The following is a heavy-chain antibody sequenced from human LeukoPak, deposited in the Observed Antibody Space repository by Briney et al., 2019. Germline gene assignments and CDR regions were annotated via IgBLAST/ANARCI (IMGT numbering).Heavy chain of an antibody. D-gene: IGHD3-16*01. CDR2: ISSSGTTI. V-gene: IGHV3-48*04. J-gene: IGHJ3*02. CDR3: AKDFHRLGEFDAFDI. CDR1: GFTFSGSA. Sequence: GGSLRLSCAASGFTFSGSAMHWVRQASGKGLEWVSYISSSGTTIYYADSVKGRFTISRDNAKNSLYLQMNSLRAEDTALYYCAKDFHRLGEFDAFDIWGQGTMVTVSS.